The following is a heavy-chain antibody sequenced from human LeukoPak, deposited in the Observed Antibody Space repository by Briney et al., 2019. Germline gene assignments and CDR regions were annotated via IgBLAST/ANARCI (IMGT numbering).Heavy chain of an antibody. CDR3: ARGTPVNYYDSSGYFQH. CDR2: IIPMFGTA. D-gene: IGHD3-22*01. J-gene: IGHJ1*01. V-gene: IGHV1-69*06. CDR1: GGTFSSYA. Sequence: GASVKVSCKASGGTFSSYAISWVRQAPGQGLEWMGGIIPMFGTANYAQKFQGRVTITADKSTSTAYMELSSLRSEDTAVYYCARGTPVNYYDSSGYFQHWGQGTLVTVSS.